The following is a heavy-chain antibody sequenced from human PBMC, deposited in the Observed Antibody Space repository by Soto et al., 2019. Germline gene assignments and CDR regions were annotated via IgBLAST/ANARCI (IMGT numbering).Heavy chain of an antibody. Sequence: QVQLVQSGAEVKKPGASVKVSCKASGYTFTSYAMDWVRQAPGQRLEWMGWINAGNGNTKYSQNFQGRVTITRDTSASTAYMVLSSLRSEDTAVYYCARDSPPTDYWGQGILVTVSS. CDR3: ARDSPPTDY. CDR2: INAGNGNT. CDR1: GYTFTSYA. J-gene: IGHJ4*02. V-gene: IGHV1-3*01.